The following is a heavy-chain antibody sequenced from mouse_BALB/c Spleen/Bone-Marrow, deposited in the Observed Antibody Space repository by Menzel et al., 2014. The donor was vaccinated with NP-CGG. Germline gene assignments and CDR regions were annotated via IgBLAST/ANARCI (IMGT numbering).Heavy chain of an antibody. CDR3: ERTENTFYKYEDGGRYAMDY. D-gene: IGHD2-14*01. J-gene: IGHJ4*01. CDR1: GYTFTDYA. CDR2: IRIYSGNT. Sequence: QVQLQQPGPELVRPGVSVKISCKGSGYTFTDYAMHWVKQSHAKSREWIGVIRIYSGNTNYNQKFKGKATMTVDKSSSTAYMELARLTTEESAIYCCERTENTFYKYEDGGRYAMDYWGQGTSVTVSS. V-gene: IGHV1-67*01.